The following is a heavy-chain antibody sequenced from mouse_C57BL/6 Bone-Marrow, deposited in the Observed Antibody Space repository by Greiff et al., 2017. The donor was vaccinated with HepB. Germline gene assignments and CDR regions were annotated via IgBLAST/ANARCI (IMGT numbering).Heavy chain of an antibody. D-gene: IGHD2-1*01. CDR1: GYTFTSYG. V-gene: IGHV1-81*01. CDR3: ARHRSTMAHFDY. CDR2: IYPRSGNT. Sequence: VKLMESGAELARPGASVKLSCKASGYTFTSYGISWVKQRTGQGLEWIGEIYPRSGNTYYNEKFKGKATLTADKSSSTAYMELRSLTSEDSAVYFCARHRSTMAHFDYWGQGTTLTVSS. J-gene: IGHJ2*01.